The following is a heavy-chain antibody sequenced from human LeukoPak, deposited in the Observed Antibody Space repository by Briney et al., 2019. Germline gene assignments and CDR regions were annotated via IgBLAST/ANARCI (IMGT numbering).Heavy chain of an antibody. CDR2: ITGDSSTT. CDR1: GFPFTPFE. J-gene: IGHJ4*02. D-gene: IGHD3-16*01. CDR3: VAGGLRYFDY. V-gene: IGHV3-48*03. Sequence: PGGSLRLSCAASGFPFTPFEMNWVRQTPGKGLEWLSYITGDSSTTYYADSVKGRFTISRDNAKTSLYLQMNSLRAEDTAVYFCVAGGLRYFDYWGQGSLVTVSS.